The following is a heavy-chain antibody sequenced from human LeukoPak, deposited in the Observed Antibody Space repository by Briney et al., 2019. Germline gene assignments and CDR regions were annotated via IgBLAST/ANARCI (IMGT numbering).Heavy chain of an antibody. V-gene: IGHV5-51*01. J-gene: IGHJ4*02. CDR2: INPSDSDT. CDR3: ARAWNFDY. Sequence: NHGESLKISCKGSGYSFTNYWIAWVRQMPGRGLEWMVIINPSDSDTRYSPSFQGQVTISADKSISTAYLQWSSLKASDSAMYYCARAWNFDYWGQGTLVTVSS. D-gene: IGHD1-1*01. CDR1: GYSFTNYW.